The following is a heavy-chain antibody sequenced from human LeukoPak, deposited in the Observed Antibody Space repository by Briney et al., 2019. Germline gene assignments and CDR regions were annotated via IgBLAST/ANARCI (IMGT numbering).Heavy chain of an antibody. V-gene: IGHV3-23*01. D-gene: IGHD3-16*01. Sequence: GGSLRLSCAASGSTFSSYAMSWVRQAPGKGLEWVSLISGSGGGTYYAASVKGRFTISRDNSKNTLYLQMNSLRAEDTAVYYCAKSVGVMGFDYWGQGTLVTVSS. CDR3: AKSVGVMGFDY. CDR2: ISGSGGGT. CDR1: GSTFSSYA. J-gene: IGHJ4*02.